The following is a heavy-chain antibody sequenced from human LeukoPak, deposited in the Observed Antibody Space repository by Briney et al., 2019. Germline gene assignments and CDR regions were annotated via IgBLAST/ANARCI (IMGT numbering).Heavy chain of an antibody. D-gene: IGHD6-19*01. V-gene: IGHV4-4*07. CDR1: GGSISGYY. J-gene: IGHJ4*02. Sequence: SETLSLTCTVSGGSISGYYWSWIRQPAGKELEWIGRISSSGSTNCNPFLKSRVTMSVDTSKNQFSLKLSSVTAADTAIYYCARGELDSSGWLRFGYWGQGTLVTVSS. CDR3: ARGELDSSGWLRFGY. CDR2: ISSSGST.